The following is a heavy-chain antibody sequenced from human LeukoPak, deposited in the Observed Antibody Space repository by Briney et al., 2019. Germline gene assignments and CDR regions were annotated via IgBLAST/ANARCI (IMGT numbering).Heavy chain of an antibody. D-gene: IGHD2-15*01. CDR3: ARSVSDGSCCPVDY. CDR1: GFTFSDYY. J-gene: IGHJ4*02. V-gene: IGHV3-11*06. CDR2: ISSSSSYT. Sequence: GGSLRPSCAASGFTFSDYYMNWIRQAPGGGLECVSYISSSSSYTNYADSVKGRFTISRDNAKNSLYLQMNNLRAEDTAVYYCARSVSDGSCCPVDYWGQGTLVTVSS.